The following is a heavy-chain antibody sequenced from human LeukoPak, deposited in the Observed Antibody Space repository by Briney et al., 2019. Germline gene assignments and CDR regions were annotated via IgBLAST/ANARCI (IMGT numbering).Heavy chain of an antibody. J-gene: IGHJ5*02. CDR1: GFTFCSYS. CDR2: ISSSSSYI. V-gene: IGHV3-21*01. CDR3: ARGQRGYHNNWFDP. Sequence: PGGSLRLSCAASGFTFCSYSMNWVRQAPGKGLKWVSSISSSSSYIYYADSVKGRFTISRDNAKNSLYLQMNSLRAEDTAVYYCARGQRGYHNNWFDPWGQGTLVTVSS. D-gene: IGHD5-12*01.